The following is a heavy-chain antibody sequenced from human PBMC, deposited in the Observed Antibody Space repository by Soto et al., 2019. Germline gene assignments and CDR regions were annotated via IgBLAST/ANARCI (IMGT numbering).Heavy chain of an antibody. CDR3: SAYITGTTHDFDY. Sequence: ASVKVSCKASGGTFSSYTISWVRQAPGQGLEWMGRIIPILGIANYAQKFQGRVTITADKSTSTAYMELSSLRSEDTAVYYCSAYITGTTHDFDYWGQGTLVTVSS. CDR2: IIPILGIA. D-gene: IGHD1-20*01. CDR1: GGTFSSYT. V-gene: IGHV1-69*02. J-gene: IGHJ4*02.